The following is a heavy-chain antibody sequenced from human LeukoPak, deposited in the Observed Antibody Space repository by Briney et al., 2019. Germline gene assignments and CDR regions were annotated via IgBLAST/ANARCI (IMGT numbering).Heavy chain of an antibody. CDR2: ISGCGGST. V-gene: IGHV3-23*01. J-gene: IGHJ4*02. CDR3: AKILWFGELLYRRPEGYFDY. CDR1: GFTVRNYP. Sequence: LGGSLRLYFAASGFTVRNYPMRWVHRARGRGLEWVSAISGCGGSTYYADTVKGRFTITRDNSKNPLYLQMNSPRAEDTAVYYCAKILWFGELLYRRPEGYFDYWGQGTLVTVSS. D-gene: IGHD3-10*01.